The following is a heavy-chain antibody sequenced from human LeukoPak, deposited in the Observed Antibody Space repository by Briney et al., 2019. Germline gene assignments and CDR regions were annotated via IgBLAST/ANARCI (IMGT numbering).Heavy chain of an antibody. V-gene: IGHV4-31*03. D-gene: IGHD1-26*01. CDR2: IYYSGST. J-gene: IGHJ4*02. CDR1: GGSISSGGYY. CDR3: ARDPLGNGSYD. Sequence: SETLSLTCTVSGGSISSGGYYWSWIRQRPGKGLEWIGYIYYSGSTYYNPSLKSRVTISVDTSKNQFSLKLSSVTAADTAVYYCARDPLGNGSYDWGQGTLVTVSS.